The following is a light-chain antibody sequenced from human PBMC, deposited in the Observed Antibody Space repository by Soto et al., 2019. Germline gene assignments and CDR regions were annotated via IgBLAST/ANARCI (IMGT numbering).Light chain of an antibody. Sequence: EIVLTQSPATRSLSPGEKATLSCRARQSVSSYLAWYQQKPGQAPRLLIYDASNRATGIPARFSGSGSGTDFTLTISSLEPEDFAVYYCQQRSNWPRLTFGGGTKVEIK. CDR2: DAS. CDR3: QQRSNWPRLT. V-gene: IGKV3-11*01. J-gene: IGKJ4*01. CDR1: QSVSSY.